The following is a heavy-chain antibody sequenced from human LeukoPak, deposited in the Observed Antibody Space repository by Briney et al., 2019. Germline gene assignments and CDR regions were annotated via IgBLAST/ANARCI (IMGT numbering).Heavy chain of an antibody. CDR1: GFTFSSYG. D-gene: IGHD6-6*01. CDR2: IWYDGSNK. V-gene: IGHV3-33*01. J-gene: IGHJ3*01. CDR3: ARVYSSSSGKNAFDV. Sequence: PGGSLRLSCAASGFTFSSYGMHWVRQAPGKGLEWVAVIWYDGSNKYYADSVKGRFTISRDNAKNSLYLQMNSLRVEDTAVYYCARVYSSSSGKNAFDVWGQGTMVTVSS.